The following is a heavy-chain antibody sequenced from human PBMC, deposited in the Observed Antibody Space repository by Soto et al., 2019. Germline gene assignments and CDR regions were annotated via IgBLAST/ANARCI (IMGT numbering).Heavy chain of an antibody. CDR2: IYYSGST. J-gene: IGHJ4*02. D-gene: IGHD2-15*01. CDR1: GGSFSSSSYY. V-gene: IGHV4-39*01. CDR3: ARYGSGECNRGSCYSPFDY. Sequence: SETLSLTCTVSGGSFSSSSYYWGWIRQPPGKGLEWIGSIYYSGSTYYNPSLKSRVTMSVDPSKNQFSLKLISVTAADTAVYYCARYGSGECNRGSCYSPFDYWGQGTLVTAPQ.